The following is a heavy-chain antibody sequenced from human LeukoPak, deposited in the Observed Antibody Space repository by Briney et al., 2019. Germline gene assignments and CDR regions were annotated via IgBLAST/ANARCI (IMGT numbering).Heavy chain of an antibody. CDR3: AKDRATTVTYAFDI. Sequence: GRSLRLSCAASGFTFDDYAMHWVRHAPGKGLEWVSGISWNSGSIGYADSVKGRFTISRDNAKNSLYLQMNSLRAEDTALYYCAKDRATTVTYAFDIWGQGTMVTVSA. CDR1: GFTFDDYA. V-gene: IGHV3-9*01. D-gene: IGHD4-17*01. CDR2: ISWNSGSI. J-gene: IGHJ3*02.